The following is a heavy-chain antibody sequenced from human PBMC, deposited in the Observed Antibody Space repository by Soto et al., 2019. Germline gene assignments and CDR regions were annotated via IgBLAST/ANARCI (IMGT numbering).Heavy chain of an antibody. J-gene: IGHJ3*02. V-gene: IGHV3-33*01. CDR1: GFTFSSYG. CDR3: AREGVTGDAFDI. CDR2: RWDDGSNK. D-gene: IGHD2-21*02. Sequence: QVQLVESGGGVVQPGRSLRLSCAASGFTFSSYGMHWVRQAPGKGLEWVAVRWDDGSNKYYADSVKGRFTNSRDKSKTPVYLQRNSLRAEDTAVYYCAREGVTGDAFDIWGQGTMVTVSS.